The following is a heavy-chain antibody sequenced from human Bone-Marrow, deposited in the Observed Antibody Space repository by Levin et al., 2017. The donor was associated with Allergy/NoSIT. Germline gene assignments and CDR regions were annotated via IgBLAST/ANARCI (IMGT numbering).Heavy chain of an antibody. CDR3: ARRGGTGWGAFDV. CDR1: GFTFTTYA. D-gene: IGHD2-8*02. Sequence: SCTASGFTFTTYAMNWVRQAPGKGLEWVSSISGSGSDTYYADSVKGRFTISRDNPKNTVDLQMNSLRDEDTAVYYCARRGGTGWGAFDVWGQGTMVTVSS. V-gene: IGHV3-23*01. CDR2: ISGSGSDT. J-gene: IGHJ3*01.